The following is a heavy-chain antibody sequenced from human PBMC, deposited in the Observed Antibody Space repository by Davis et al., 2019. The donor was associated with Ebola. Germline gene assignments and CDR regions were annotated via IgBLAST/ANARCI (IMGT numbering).Heavy chain of an antibody. J-gene: IGHJ6*02. D-gene: IGHD6-25*01. CDR1: GFTFSSYS. CDR2: IKQDGSEK. CDR3: ARDDRRLSYYYYGMDV. V-gene: IGHV3-7*01. Sequence: GESLKISCAASGFTFSSYSMNWVRQAPGKGLEWVASIKQDGSEKYYVDSVKGRFTISRDNAKNSLYLQMNSLRAEDTAVYYCARDDRRLSYYYYGMDVWGQGTTVTVSS.